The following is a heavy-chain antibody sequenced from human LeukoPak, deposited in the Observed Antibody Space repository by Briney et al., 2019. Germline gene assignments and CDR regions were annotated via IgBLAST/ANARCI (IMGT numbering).Heavy chain of an antibody. V-gene: IGHV3-66*01. CDR1: GFTVSSSY. CDR2: IYSGGST. D-gene: IGHD3-10*01. CDR3: ARDSNVWFGELGY. J-gene: IGHJ4*02. Sequence: GGSLRLSCAASGFTVSSSYMSWVRQAPGKGLEWVSVIYSGGSTYYADSVKGRFTISRDNSKNTLYLQMNSLRAEDTAVYYCARDSNVWFGELGYWGQGTLVTVSS.